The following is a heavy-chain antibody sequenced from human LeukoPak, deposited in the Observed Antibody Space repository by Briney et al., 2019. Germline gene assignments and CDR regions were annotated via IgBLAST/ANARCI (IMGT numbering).Heavy chain of an antibody. CDR2: INPNSGGT. V-gene: IGHV1-2*02. CDR3: AREGGNGGFDY. CDR1: EDIFTAYY. J-gene: IGHJ4*02. Sequence: ASVKVSCKASEDIFTAYYIHWVRQAPGQGLEWMGWINPNSGGTNFEQKFRGRVTMTGDMSIRTAYMELRALRSDDTALYYCAREGGNGGFDYWGQGTLVTVSS. D-gene: IGHD2-15*01.